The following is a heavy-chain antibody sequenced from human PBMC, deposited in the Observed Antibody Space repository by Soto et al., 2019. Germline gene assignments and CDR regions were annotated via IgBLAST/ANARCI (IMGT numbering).Heavy chain of an antibody. D-gene: IGHD2-21*01. CDR2: MSYDGTTK. CDR3: AREVLWSRYFDY. Sequence: QVQLVESGGVVVQPGRSLRLSCAASGFIFSNYVMYWVRQAPGKGLEWVAFMSYDGTTKYYADSVKGRFTISRDNSKNTLYLQMNNLRPEDTGVYYCAREVLWSRYFDYWGQGTLVTVSS. J-gene: IGHJ4*02. CDR1: GFIFSNYV. V-gene: IGHV3-30-3*01.